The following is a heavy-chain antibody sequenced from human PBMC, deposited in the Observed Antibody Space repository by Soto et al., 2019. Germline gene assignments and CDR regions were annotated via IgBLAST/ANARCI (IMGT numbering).Heavy chain of an antibody. CDR3: ARVLYSISLYYAMDV. D-gene: IGHD5-12*01. J-gene: IGHJ6*02. Sequence: EVQLLESGGGLVQPGGSERLSCTDSGFTLTNYPMRWVRQAPGKGLEWVSSISNSGRNTYYADSVKGRFTISRDNSMNTVFLQMNSLRAEDTALYYCARVLYSISLYYAMDVWGQGTTVTVSS. V-gene: IGHV3-23*01. CDR1: GFTLTNYP. CDR2: ISNSGRNT.